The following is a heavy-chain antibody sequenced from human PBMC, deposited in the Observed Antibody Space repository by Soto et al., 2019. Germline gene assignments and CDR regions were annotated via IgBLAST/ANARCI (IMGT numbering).Heavy chain of an antibody. CDR2: IYSGGST. V-gene: IGHV3-53*01. Sequence: LRLSCVASGFTVSSNYMSWVRQAPGKGLEWVSVIYSGGSTYYADSVKGRFTISRDNSKNTLYLQMNSLRAEDTAVYYCARLSPPQNYYDSSGYRYFDYWGQGTLVTVSS. J-gene: IGHJ4*02. D-gene: IGHD3-22*01. CDR3: ARLSPPQNYYDSSGYRYFDY. CDR1: GFTVSSNY.